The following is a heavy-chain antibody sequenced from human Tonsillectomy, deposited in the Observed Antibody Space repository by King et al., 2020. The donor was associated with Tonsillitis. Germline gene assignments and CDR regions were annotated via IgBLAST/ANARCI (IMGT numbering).Heavy chain of an antibody. J-gene: IGHJ6*02. Sequence: VQLQESGPGLVKPSETLSLTCTVSGGSVSSGSYYWSWIRQPPGKGLEWIGYIYYSGSTNYNPSLKSRVTISVDTSKNQFSLKLSSVTAADTAVYYCAVHRAGSSWYGNGMDVWGQGTTVTVSS. CDR1: GGSVSSGSYY. CDR3: AVHRAGSSWYGNGMDV. CDR2: IYYSGST. V-gene: IGHV4-61*01. D-gene: IGHD6-13*01.